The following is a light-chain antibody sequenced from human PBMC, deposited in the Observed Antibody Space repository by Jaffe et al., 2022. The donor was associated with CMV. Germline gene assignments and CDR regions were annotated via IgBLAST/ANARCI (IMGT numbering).Light chain of an antibody. Sequence: SSELTQDPAVSVALGQTVRITCQGDSLRTYYASWYQQQPGQAPVLVIYGENNRPSGIPDRFSGSSSGNTASLTITGAQAEDEADYYCNSRDTSGNHLVFGGGTRLTVL. CDR3: NSRDTSGNHLV. V-gene: IGLV3-19*01. J-gene: IGLJ2*01. CDR2: GEN. CDR1: SLRTYY.